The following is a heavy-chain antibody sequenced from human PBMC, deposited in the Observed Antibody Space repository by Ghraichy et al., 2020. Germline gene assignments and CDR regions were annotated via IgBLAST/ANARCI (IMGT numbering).Heavy chain of an antibody. V-gene: IGHV3-30*03. CDR3: ATDSERRRAYYDSTGYPAY. Sequence: GGSLRLSCAVSGFPFNAYGMHWVRQAPGKGLEWVAVTSYDERNNYYADSVKGRFATSKDNSENTLYLQMNSLRRDDTAVYYCATDSERRRAYYDSTGYPAYWGQGTLVTVSS. J-gene: IGHJ4*02. CDR2: TSYDERNN. CDR1: GFPFNAYG. D-gene: IGHD3-22*01.